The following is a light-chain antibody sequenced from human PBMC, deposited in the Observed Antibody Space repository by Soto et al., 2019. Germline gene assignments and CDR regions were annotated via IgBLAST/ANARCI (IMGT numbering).Light chain of an antibody. J-gene: IGLJ3*02. CDR3: ATWDDGVTGPV. CDR1: SSNIGTNY. CDR2: RSN. Sequence: QSVLTQAPSASATPGQRVTISCSGSSSNIGTNYVYWYQQLPGRAPNLLIYRSNQRPSGVPDRFSGSKSGTSASLAISGLRSEDEADYYCATWDDGVTGPVFGGGTKVTVL. V-gene: IGLV1-47*01.